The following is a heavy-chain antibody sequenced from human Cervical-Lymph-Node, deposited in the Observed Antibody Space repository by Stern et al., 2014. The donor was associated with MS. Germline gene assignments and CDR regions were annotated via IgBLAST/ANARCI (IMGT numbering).Heavy chain of an antibody. V-gene: IGHV4-59*08. CDR3: ARLSTAVEF. J-gene: IGHJ4*02. CDR1: GASFSSHY. CDR2: ISHGGDT. Sequence: VQLVESGPGLVKPSETLSLTCAVSGASFSSHYWGWIRQPPGKGLEWIGLISHGGDTKYNPSLKSRVTMSLDTSKKQFPLKVPSVTAADTAVYYCARLSTAVEFWGQGTLVTVSS.